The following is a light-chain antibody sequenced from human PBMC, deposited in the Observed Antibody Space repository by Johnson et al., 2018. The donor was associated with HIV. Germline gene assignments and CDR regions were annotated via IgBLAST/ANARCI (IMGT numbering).Light chain of an antibody. V-gene: IGLV1-51*01. CDR1: GSNIGNNY. J-gene: IGLJ1*01. CDR3: GTWDSSLSAGGV. Sequence: QSVLTQPPSVSAAPGQKVTISCSGSGSNIGNNYVSWYQQLPGTAPKLLIFDNNKRPSGIPDRFSASKSGTSATLGITGLQTGDEADYYCGTWDSSLSAGGVFGTGTQVTVL. CDR2: DNN.